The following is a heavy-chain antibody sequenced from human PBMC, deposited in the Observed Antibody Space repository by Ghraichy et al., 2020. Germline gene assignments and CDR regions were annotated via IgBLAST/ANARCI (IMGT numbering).Heavy chain of an antibody. CDR3: VSAMALSGY. V-gene: IGHV3-74*01. J-gene: IGHJ4*02. CDR2: ISSDGSTT. Sequence: GGSLRLSCAASGFTFNNYWMHWVRQAPGKGLVWVSLISSDGSTTRYADSVKGRFTISRDNAKSTLYLQMNSLRAEDTAVYYCVSAMALSGYWGQGTLVTVSS. CDR1: GFTFNNYW. D-gene: IGHD5-18*01.